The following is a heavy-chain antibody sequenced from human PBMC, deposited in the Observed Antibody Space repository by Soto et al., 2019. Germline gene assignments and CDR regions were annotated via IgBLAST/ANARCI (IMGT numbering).Heavy chain of an antibody. V-gene: IGHV1-69*13. CDR2: IIPIFGTA. Sequence: ASVKVSCKASGGTFSSSAISWVRQAPGQGLEWMGGIIPIFGTANYAQKFQGRVTITADESTSTAYMELSSLRSEDTAVYYCAAEYSSSWYNPDVWGQGTTVTVSS. D-gene: IGHD6-13*01. CDR3: AAEYSSSWYNPDV. J-gene: IGHJ6*02. CDR1: GGTFSSSA.